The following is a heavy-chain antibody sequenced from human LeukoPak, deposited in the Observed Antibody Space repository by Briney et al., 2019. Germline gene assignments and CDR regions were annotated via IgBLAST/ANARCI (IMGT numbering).Heavy chain of an antibody. J-gene: IGHJ1*01. CDR3: ARGMGAWYAEYFQH. CDR2: INHSGST. D-gene: IGHD6-19*01. V-gene: IGHV4-34*01. CDR1: GGSFSGYY. Sequence: PSETLSLTCAVYGGSFSGYYWSWIRQPPGKGLEWIGEINHSGSTNYNPSLKSRVTISVDTSENQFSLKLSSVTAADTAVYYCARGMGAWYAEYFQHWGQGTLVTVSS.